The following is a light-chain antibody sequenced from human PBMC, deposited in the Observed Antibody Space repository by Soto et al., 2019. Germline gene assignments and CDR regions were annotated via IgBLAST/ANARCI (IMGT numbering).Light chain of an antibody. CDR1: QSVSNNN. CDR3: QNFDSAPQT. J-gene: IGKJ1*01. V-gene: IGKV3-20*01. CDR2: GAY. Sequence: EIVLNHSPGTLSLSPCERPILSSSASQSVSNNNLAWYQQKPGQAPRLLIYGAYTRATGIPATFSGSGSGTEFTLTISSLQPEDVATYYCQNFDSAPQTFGQGTKVDIK.